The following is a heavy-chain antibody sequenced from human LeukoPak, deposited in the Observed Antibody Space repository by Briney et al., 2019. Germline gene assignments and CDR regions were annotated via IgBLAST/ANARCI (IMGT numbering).Heavy chain of an antibody. CDR3: ARQGGGYCSGGSCYPSSGIDY. D-gene: IGHD2-15*01. CDR1: GYTFTSYY. CDR2: INPSGGST. J-gene: IGHJ4*02. Sequence: ASVKVSCKASGYTFTSYYMHWVRQAPGQGLEWMGIINPSGGSTSYAQKFQGRVTMTRDMSTSTVYMELSSLRSEDTAVYYCARQGGGYCSGGSCYPSSGIDYWRQGTLVTVSS. V-gene: IGHV1-46*01.